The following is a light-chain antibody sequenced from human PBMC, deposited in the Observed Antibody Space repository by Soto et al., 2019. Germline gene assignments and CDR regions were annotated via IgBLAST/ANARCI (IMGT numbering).Light chain of an antibody. J-gene: IGLJ2*01. V-gene: IGLV2-14*03. CDR1: SSDVGAYNY. CDR2: DVN. CDR3: GSYTTSGSVV. Sequence: QSALTQPASVSGSPGQSIAISCIGTSSDVGAYNYVSWYQQHPGKVPKLVIYDVNNRPSGVSNRFSGSKSGNTASLTISGLQAEDEADYYCGSYTTSGSVVFGGGTKVTV.